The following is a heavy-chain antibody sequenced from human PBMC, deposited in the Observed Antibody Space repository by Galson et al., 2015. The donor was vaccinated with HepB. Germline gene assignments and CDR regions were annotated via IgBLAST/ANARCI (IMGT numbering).Heavy chain of an antibody. CDR1: GFTFRSYS. Sequence: SLRLSCAASGFTFRSYSMNWVRQAPGKGLEWVSSISSASSYIDEADSVKGRFGISRDNAKNSLYLHMNSLRADDTAVYYCARGALTDAFDIWGQGTMVTVSS. J-gene: IGHJ3*02. CDR3: ARGALTDAFDI. D-gene: IGHD1-26*01. V-gene: IGHV3-21*01. CDR2: ISSASSYI.